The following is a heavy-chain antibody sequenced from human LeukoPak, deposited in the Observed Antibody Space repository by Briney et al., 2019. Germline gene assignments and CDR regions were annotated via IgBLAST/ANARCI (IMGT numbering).Heavy chain of an antibody. D-gene: IGHD1-26*01. CDR1: GGTFSSYA. Sequence: GASVKVSCKASGGTFSSYAISWVRQAPGQGLEWMGGIIPIFGTANYAQKFQGRVTITADESTSTAYMELSSLRSEDTAVYYCAREKSSYSGSYVGAFDIWGQGTMVTVSS. CDR2: IIPIFGTA. J-gene: IGHJ3*02. V-gene: IGHV1-69*13. CDR3: AREKSSYSGSYVGAFDI.